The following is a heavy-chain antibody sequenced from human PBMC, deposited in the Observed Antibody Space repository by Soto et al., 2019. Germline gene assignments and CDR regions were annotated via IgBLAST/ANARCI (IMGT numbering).Heavy chain of an antibody. J-gene: IGHJ4*02. CDR3: AKSRYSDSSGDFYDY. CDR1: AFTFNNYA. V-gene: IGHV3-23*01. CDR2: IGGSGRTT. Sequence: GWSLRLSWAASAFTFNNYAMSWVRQSPGKGLEWVSGIGGSGRTTYYADSVKGRFTISRDNSNNTLFLQMNSLRAEDTAVYYCAKSRYSDSSGDFYDYWRQGTVVTVSS. D-gene: IGHD3-22*01.